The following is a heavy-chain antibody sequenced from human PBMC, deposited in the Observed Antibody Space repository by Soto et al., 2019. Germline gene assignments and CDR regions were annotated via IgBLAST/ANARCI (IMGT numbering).Heavy chain of an antibody. CDR3: ARTLGYCSGGSCFKYNWFDP. D-gene: IGHD2-15*01. CDR1: GGSISSGGYY. Sequence: SQTLSLTCTVSGGSISSGGYYWSWIRQHPGKGLEWIGYIYYSGSTYYNPSLKSRVTISVDTSKNQFSLKLSSVTAADTAVYYCARTLGYCSGGSCFKYNWFDPWGQGTLVTVSS. J-gene: IGHJ5*02. V-gene: IGHV4-31*03. CDR2: IYYSGST.